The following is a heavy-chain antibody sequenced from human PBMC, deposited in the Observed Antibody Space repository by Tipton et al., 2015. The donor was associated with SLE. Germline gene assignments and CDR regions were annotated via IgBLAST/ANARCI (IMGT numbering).Heavy chain of an antibody. V-gene: IGHV3-30*03. D-gene: IGHD5-12*01. CDR3: ARVPPLAKSAFDI. CDR2: ISYDGSNK. J-gene: IGHJ3*02. Sequence: SLRLSCAASGFTFSSYWMHWVRQAPGKGLVWVAVISYDGSNKYYADSVKGRFTISRDNSKNTLYLQMNSLRAEDTAVYYCARVPPLAKSAFDIWGQGTMVTVSS. CDR1: GFTFSSYW.